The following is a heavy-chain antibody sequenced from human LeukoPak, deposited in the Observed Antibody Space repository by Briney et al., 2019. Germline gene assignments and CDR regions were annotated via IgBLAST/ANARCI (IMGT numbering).Heavy chain of an antibody. V-gene: IGHV4-34*01. CDR3: ARDLGYCSGGSCLGWFDP. CDR1: GGSFSGYY. CDR2: INHSGST. D-gene: IGHD2-15*01. Sequence: SETLSLTCAVYGGSFSGYYWSWIRQPPGKGLEWIGEINHSGSTNYNPSLKSRVTISVDTSKNQFSLKLSSVTAADTAVYYCARDLGYCSGGSCLGWFDPWGQGTLVTVSS. J-gene: IGHJ5*02.